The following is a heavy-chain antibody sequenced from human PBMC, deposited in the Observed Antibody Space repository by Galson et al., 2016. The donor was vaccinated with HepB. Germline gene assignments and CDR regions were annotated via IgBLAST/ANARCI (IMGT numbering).Heavy chain of an antibody. V-gene: IGHV4-59*01. Sequence: SETLSLTCTVSTASITNFYWSWIRQSPEKALEWIGYVHYSRSTNYNPSLKSRVTISLDTSKNQFSLTLRSVTAADTAVYYCARDRSYYDSSFGYWGPGTLVTFSS. CDR3: ARDRSYYDSSFGY. CDR2: VHYSRST. J-gene: IGHJ4*02. CDR1: TASITNFY. D-gene: IGHD3-22*01.